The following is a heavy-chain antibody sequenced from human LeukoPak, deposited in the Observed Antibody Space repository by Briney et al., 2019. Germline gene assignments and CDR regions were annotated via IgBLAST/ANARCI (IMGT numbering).Heavy chain of an antibody. Sequence: PSGTLSLTCAVYGGSFSGYYWSWIRQPPGKGLEWIGEINHSGSTNYNPPLKSRVTISVDTSKNQFSLKLSSVTAADTAVYYCARGGRGYCTNGVCRYYYYYYMDVWGKGTTVTVSS. CDR2: INHSGST. V-gene: IGHV4-34*01. CDR3: ARGGRGYCTNGVCRYYYYYYMDV. J-gene: IGHJ6*03. CDR1: GGSFSGYY. D-gene: IGHD2-8*01.